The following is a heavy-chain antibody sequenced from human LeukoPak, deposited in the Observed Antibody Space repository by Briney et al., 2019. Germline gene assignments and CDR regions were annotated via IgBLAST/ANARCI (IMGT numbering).Heavy chain of an antibody. CDR1: GFTFSSYN. D-gene: IGHD5-18*01. CDR2: ISGSSSTI. V-gene: IGHV3-48*02. CDR3: ARAVNTHTYGYHY. Sequence: PGGSLRLSCAASGFTFSSYNMNWVRQAPGKGLEWVSYISGSSSTIYYADSVKGRFTVSRDNAKNSLFLQMNSLRDEDTAVYYCARAVNTHTYGYHYWGLGTLVT. J-gene: IGHJ4*02.